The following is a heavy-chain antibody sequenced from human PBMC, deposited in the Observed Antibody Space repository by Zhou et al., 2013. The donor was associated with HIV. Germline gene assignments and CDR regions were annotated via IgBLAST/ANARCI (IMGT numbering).Heavy chain of an antibody. J-gene: IGHJ6*03. CDR1: GGSFSGSF. V-gene: IGHV4-34*01. CDR3: ARDWIYGDYYYYYMDV. CDR2: ITQSGSS. D-gene: IGHD4-17*01. Sequence: VQLQQWGAGLLKPSETLSLTCAVYGGSFSGSFWSWIRQPPGKGLEWIGEITQSGSSDYNPSLKSRVTISVDTSKNQFSLKLDSVTAADTAVYYCARDWIYGDYYYYYMDVWGKGTTVTVSS.